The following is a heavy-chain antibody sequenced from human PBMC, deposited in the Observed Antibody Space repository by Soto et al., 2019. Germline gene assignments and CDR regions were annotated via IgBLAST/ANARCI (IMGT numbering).Heavy chain of an antibody. D-gene: IGHD3-22*01. V-gene: IGHV3-48*02. CDR2: ISSSSSTI. CDR1: GFTFSSYS. CDR3: ARDHYYYDSSGYIH. Sequence: EVQLVESGGGLVQPGGSLRLSCAASGFTFSSYSMNWVRQAPGKGLEWVSYISSSSSTIYYADSVKGRFTISRDNAKNSLYLQMNSLRDEDTAVYYGARDHYYYDSSGYIHWGQGTLVTVSS. J-gene: IGHJ4*02.